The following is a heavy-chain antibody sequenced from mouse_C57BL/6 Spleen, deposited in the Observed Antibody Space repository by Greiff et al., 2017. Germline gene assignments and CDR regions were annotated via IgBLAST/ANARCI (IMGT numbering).Heavy chain of an antibody. CDR3: ARGTTVVATRDFDV. Sequence: QVQLQQPGAELVKPGASVKMSCKASGYTFTSYWITWVKQRPGQGLEWIGDIYPGSGSTNYNEKFKSKATLTVDPSSSTAYMQLSSLTSEDSAVYYCARGTTVVATRDFDVCGTGATVTVSS. D-gene: IGHD1-1*01. J-gene: IGHJ1*03. CDR1: GYTFTSYW. CDR2: IYPGSGST. V-gene: IGHV1-55*01.